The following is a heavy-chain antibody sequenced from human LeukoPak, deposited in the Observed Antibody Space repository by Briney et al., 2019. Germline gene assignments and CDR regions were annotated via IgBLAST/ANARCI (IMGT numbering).Heavy chain of an antibody. J-gene: IGHJ4*02. Sequence: GESLKISCKGSGYRFTSYWIGWVRQMPGKGLEWMGIIYPGDSDTRYSPSFQGQVTISADKSISTAYLQWSSLKASDTAMYYCARLIYYDSSGYYAAPGFDYWGQGTLVTVSS. CDR2: IYPGDSDT. D-gene: IGHD3-22*01. V-gene: IGHV5-51*01. CDR1: GYRFTSYW. CDR3: ARLIYYDSSGYYAAPGFDY.